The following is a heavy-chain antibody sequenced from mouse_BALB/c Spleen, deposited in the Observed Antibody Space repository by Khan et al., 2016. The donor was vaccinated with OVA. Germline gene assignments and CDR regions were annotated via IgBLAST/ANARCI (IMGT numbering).Heavy chain of an antibody. CDR1: GFSLTSNG. Sequence: QVQLKQSGPGLVAPSQRLSITCTVSGFSLTSNGVHWVRQPPGKGLEWLGVIWAGGSTNYNSALMSRMSIIKDNSKSKVFLKMNSLQTEDTAMYYCARLDDIWGQGTTLTVSS. V-gene: IGHV2-9*02. D-gene: IGHD1-3*01. J-gene: IGHJ2*01. CDR2: IWAGGST. CDR3: ARLDDI.